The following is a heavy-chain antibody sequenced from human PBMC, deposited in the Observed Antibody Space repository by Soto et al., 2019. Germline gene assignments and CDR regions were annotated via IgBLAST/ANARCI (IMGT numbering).Heavy chain of an antibody. V-gene: IGHV3-30*18. CDR3: VKTPGWASEYYYGMEV. D-gene: IGHD3-16*01. Sequence: GGSVRLSCAASGFTFSSYGMHWVRQAPGKGLEWVAVISYDGSNKYYADSVKGRFTISRDNSKNTLYLQMNSLRAEDTAVYYCVKTPGWASEYYYGMEVWGKATTVTLSS. CDR1: GFTFSSYG. J-gene: IGHJ6*04. CDR2: ISYDGSNK.